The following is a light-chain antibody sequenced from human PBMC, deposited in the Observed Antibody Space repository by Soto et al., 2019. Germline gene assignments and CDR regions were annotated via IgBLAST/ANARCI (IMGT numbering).Light chain of an antibody. CDR1: QSISSSY. J-gene: IGKJ3*01. CDR2: GAS. Sequence: EIVLTQSPGTLSLSPGEIATLSCRASQSISSSYLAWYQQKPGQAPRLLVYGASSRATGIPDRFSGSGSGTDFAITISRLAPEDFAVYYCQQYGSSRFTFGPGTKVDIK. V-gene: IGKV3-20*01. CDR3: QQYGSSRFT.